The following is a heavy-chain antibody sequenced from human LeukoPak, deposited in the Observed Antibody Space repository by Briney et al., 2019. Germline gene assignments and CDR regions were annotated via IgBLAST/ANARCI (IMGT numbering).Heavy chain of an antibody. CDR2: INHSGST. J-gene: IGHJ4*02. Sequence: SETLSLTCTVSGGSVSSGNYYWSWIRQPPGKGLEWIGEINHSGSTNYNPSLKSRVTISVDTSKNQFSLKLSSVTAADTAVYYCARHDYYGSGSPFDYWGQGTLVTVSS. D-gene: IGHD3-10*01. V-gene: IGHV4-39*01. CDR3: ARHDYYGSGSPFDY. CDR1: GGSVSSGNYY.